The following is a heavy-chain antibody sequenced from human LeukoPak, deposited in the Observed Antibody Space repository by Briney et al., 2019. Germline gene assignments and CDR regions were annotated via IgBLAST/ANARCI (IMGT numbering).Heavy chain of an antibody. V-gene: IGHV3-11*01. CDR1: GFTFSDYY. J-gene: IGHJ4*02. D-gene: IGHD3-22*01. CDR3: ARASSYYDSSGYYL. Sequence: GGSLRLSCAASGFTFSDYYMSWIRQAPGKGLEWVSYISSSGSTIYYADSVKGRFTISRDNAKSSLYLQMNSLRAEDTAVYYCARASSYYDSSGYYLWGQGTLVTVSS. CDR2: ISSSGSTI.